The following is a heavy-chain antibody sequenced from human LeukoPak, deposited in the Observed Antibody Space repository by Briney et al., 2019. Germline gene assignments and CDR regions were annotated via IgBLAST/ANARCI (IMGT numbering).Heavy chain of an antibody. D-gene: IGHD3-10*01. V-gene: IGHV7-4-1*02. CDR1: GYTFTSYT. CDR3: ARGGSRTYYYGSGSYTTGNY. CDR2: INTNTGNP. J-gene: IGHJ4*02. Sequence: ASVKVSCKASGYTFTSYTMNWVRQAPGQGLEWMGWINTNTGNPTYAQGFTGRFVSSLDTSVSTAYLQISSLKAEDTAVYYCARGGSRTYYYGSGSYTTGNYWGQGTLVTVSS.